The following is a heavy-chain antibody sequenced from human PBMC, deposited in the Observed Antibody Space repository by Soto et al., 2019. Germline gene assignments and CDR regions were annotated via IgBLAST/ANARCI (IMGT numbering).Heavy chain of an antibody. CDR1: GFTFSSYA. CDR3: AMSRGSKYLILHGFDY. CDR2: ISGSGGST. J-gene: IGHJ4*02. D-gene: IGHD1-26*01. Sequence: EVQLLESGGGLVQPGGSLRLSCAASGFTFSSYAMSWVRQAPGKGLEWVSAISGSGGSTYYADSVKGRFTISRDNSKNTLYLQMNSLRAEDTAVYYCAMSRGSKYLILHGFDYWGQGTLVTVSS. V-gene: IGHV3-23*01.